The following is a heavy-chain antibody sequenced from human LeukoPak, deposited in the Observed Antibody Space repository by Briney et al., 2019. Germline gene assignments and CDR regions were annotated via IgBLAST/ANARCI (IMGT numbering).Heavy chain of an antibody. Sequence: SQTLSLTCTVSGGSISSGSYYWSWIRQPAGKGLEWIGRIYTSGSTNYNPSLKSRVTISVDTSKNQFSLKLSSVTAADTAVYYCARLSWELRWFDPWGQGTLVTVSS. D-gene: IGHD1-26*01. V-gene: IGHV4-61*02. J-gene: IGHJ5*02. CDR3: ARLSWELRWFDP. CDR1: GGSISSGSYY. CDR2: IYTSGST.